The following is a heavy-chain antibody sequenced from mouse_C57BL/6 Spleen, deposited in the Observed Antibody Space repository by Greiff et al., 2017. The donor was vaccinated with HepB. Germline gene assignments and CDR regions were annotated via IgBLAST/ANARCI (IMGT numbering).Heavy chain of an antibody. CDR1: GYTFTEYT. V-gene: IGHV1-62-2*01. CDR2: FYPGSGSI. D-gene: IGHD1-2*01. J-gene: IGHJ2*01. CDR3: ARHEEGSGYKGENYFDY. Sequence: VKLVESGAELVKPGASVKLSCKASGYTFTEYTIHWVKQRSGQGLEWIGWFYPGSGSIKYNEKFKDKATLTADKSSSTVYMELSRLTSEDSAVYVCARHEEGSGYKGENYFDYWGQGTTLTVSS.